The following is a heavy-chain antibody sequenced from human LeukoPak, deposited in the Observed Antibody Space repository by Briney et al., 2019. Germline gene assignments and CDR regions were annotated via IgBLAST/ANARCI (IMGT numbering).Heavy chain of an antibody. CDR2: ISAYNGNT. CDR1: GYTFTSYG. CDR3: ARAKYYYGSGSYYPDY. V-gene: IGHV1-18*01. J-gene: IGHJ4*02. D-gene: IGHD3-10*01. Sequence: GASVKVSCKASGYTFTSYGISWGRQAPGQGLEWMGWISAYNGNTNYAQKLQGRVTMTTDTSTSTAYMELRSLRSDDTAVYYCARAKYYYGSGSYYPDYWGQGTLVTVSS.